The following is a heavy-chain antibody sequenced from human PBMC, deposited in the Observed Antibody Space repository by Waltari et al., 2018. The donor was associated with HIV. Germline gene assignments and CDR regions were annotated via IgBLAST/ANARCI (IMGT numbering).Heavy chain of an antibody. V-gene: IGHV3-7*01. CDR2: IKQDGSET. CDR1: EATLKNYW. CDR3: VRDRAPFIGGFGWDGMDV. J-gene: IGHJ6*02. Sequence: EVQLVQSGGGLVQPGGSLRLSCAASEATLKNYWINWVRQAPGKGLEWVANIKQDGSETYYVDSVEGRFTISRDNTKNSLYLQMNSLRVEDTAVYYCVRDRAPFIGGFGWDGMDVWGQGTTVTVSS. D-gene: IGHD3-16*01.